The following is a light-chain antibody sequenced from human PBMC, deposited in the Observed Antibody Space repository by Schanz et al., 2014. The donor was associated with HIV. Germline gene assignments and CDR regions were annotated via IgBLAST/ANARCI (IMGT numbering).Light chain of an antibody. J-gene: IGKJ1*01. V-gene: IGKV4-1*01. Sequence: GERATLSCRASQSVSRNHLAWYQQKPGQPPKLLIRWASTREPGVPDRFSGSGSGTDFTLTISSLQAEDVAVYYCQQDYAIPRTFGQGTRV. CDR3: QQDYAIPRT. CDR2: WAS. CDR1: QSVSRNH.